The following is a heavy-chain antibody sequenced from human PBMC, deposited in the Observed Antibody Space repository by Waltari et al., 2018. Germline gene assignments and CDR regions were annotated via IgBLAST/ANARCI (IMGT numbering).Heavy chain of an antibody. D-gene: IGHD4-4*01. J-gene: IGHJ4*02. CDR3: AKGGLSSVTTSAFFDY. V-gene: IGHV3-30*02. CDR1: GFTFSSYG. CDR2: IRYDGINK. Sequence: QVQLVESGGGVVQPGGSLRLSCAASGFTFSSYGMHWVRQAPGKGLEWVAFIRYDGINKYYADSVKGRFTISRDNSKNTLYLQMNSLRAEDTAVYYCAKGGLSSVTTSAFFDYWGQGTLVTVSS.